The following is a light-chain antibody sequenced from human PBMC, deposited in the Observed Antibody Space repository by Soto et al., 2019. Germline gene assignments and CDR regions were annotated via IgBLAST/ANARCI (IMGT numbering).Light chain of an antibody. CDR3: QQYDSCSIT. V-gene: IGKV1-5*03. CDR1: QSIGSW. J-gene: IGKJ5*01. Sequence: DIQMTQTPSTLSASVGDRVAITCRASQSIGSWLAWYQQKPGKAPRLLIDKASSLPSGVPSRFCGSGSGTEFNLTISSLQPYDFATYYCQQYDSCSITFGQGTRQEIK. CDR2: KAS.